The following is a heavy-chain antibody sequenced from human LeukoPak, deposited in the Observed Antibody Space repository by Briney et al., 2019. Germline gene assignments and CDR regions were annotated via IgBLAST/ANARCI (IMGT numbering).Heavy chain of an antibody. J-gene: IGHJ4*02. D-gene: IGHD3-9*01. CDR3: ARIRCGHSGSVCYNH. CDR2: ISHTEGT. CDR1: GVSINDYY. Sequence: PSETLSLTCGVFGVSINDYYWSWIRQSPGKGLEWIGEISHTEGTRYNPSLESRVTMSVGTSENQLSLKLIFVTAADTAVYYCARIRCGHSGSVCYNHWGLGTLVTISS. V-gene: IGHV4-34*01.